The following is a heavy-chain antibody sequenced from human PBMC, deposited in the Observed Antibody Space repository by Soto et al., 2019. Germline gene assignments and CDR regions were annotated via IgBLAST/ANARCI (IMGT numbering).Heavy chain of an antibody. V-gene: IGHV1-69*13. D-gene: IGHD3-3*01. CDR2: IIPIFGTA. J-gene: IGHJ6*02. CDR1: GGTFSSYA. CDR3: ARGPSGTIFGVVIYSWHGMDV. Sequence: SVKVSCEASGGTFSSYAISWVRQAPGQGLEWMGGIIPIFGTANYAQKFQGRVTITADESTSTAYMELSSLRSEDTAVYYCARGPSGTIFGVVIYSWHGMDVWGQGTTVTVSS.